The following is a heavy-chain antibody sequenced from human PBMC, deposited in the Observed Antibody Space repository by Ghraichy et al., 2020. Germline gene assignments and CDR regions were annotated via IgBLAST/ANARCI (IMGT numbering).Heavy chain of an antibody. Sequence: SETLSLTCTVSGGSISSSNYYWSWIRQPPGKGLEWIGYIHDSGNTYYNPSLKSRVTISVDTSKNQFSLYLRSVTAADTAVYYCARDLPVGKTLFFPGIHYWGQGTLVTVSS. D-gene: IGHD1-14*01. V-gene: IGHV4-30-4*01. J-gene: IGHJ4*02. CDR2: IHDSGNT. CDR1: GGSISSSNYY. CDR3: ARDLPVGKTLFFPGIHY.